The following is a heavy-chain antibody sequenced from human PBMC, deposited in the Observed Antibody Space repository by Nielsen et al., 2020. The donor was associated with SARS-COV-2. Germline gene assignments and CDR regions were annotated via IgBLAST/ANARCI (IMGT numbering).Heavy chain of an antibody. D-gene: IGHD6-19*01. J-gene: IGHJ4*02. CDR1: GYTFTGYY. Sequence: ASVKVSCKASGYTFTGYYMHWVRQAPGQGLEWMGWINPNSGGTNYAQKFQGRVTMTRDTSIGTAYMELSRLRSDDTAVYYCARTGIAVAGIDFDYWGQGTLVTVSS. CDR2: INPNSGGT. CDR3: ARTGIAVAGIDFDY. V-gene: IGHV1-2*02.